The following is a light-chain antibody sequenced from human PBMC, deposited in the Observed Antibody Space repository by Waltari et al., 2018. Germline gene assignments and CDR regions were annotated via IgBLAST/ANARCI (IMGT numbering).Light chain of an antibody. CDR3: QQYNNWPPLYT. J-gene: IGKJ2*01. CDR1: QSISTN. Sequence: EIVMTQSPATLSMSPGERATLSCRASQSISTNLAWYQQRPGQAPRLLIHDTSTRATGIPFKFSGSGSGTEFTLTISDLQPEDFAVYYCQQYNNWPPLYTFGQGTKLDIK. V-gene: IGKV3-15*01. CDR2: DTS.